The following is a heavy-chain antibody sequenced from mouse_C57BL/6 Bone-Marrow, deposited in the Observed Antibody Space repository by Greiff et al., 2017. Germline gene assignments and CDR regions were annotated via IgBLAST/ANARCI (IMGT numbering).Heavy chain of an antibody. CDR3: ARIYPAMDD. V-gene: IGHV1-61*01. CDR2: IYPSDSET. J-gene: IGHJ4*01. D-gene: IGHD2-1*01. Sequence: VQLQQPGAELVRPGSSVKLSCKASGYTFTSYWMDWVKQRPGQGLEWIGNIYPSDSETHYNQKFKDKATLTVDKSSSTAYMQLSSLTSEDSAVYYCARIYPAMDDWGQGTSVTVSS. CDR1: GYTFTSYW.